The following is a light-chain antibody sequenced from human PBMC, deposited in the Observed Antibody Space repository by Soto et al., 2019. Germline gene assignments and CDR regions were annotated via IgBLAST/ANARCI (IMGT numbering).Light chain of an antibody. CDR2: KAS. CDR3: QQYNSLWT. CDR1: QSISSW. V-gene: IGKV1-5*03. J-gene: IGKJ1*01. Sequence: DIQMTQSPSTLSASVGDRVTITCRASQSISSWLAWYQQKPGKAPKLLIYKASSLESGVPSRFGGSGSGTEFTLTISSLQPDDFATYYCQQYNSLWTFGQGTKVDI.